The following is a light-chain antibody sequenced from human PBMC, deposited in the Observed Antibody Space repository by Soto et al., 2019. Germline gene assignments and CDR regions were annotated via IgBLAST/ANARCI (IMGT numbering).Light chain of an antibody. CDR2: EVT. Sequence: QAVVTQPPSASGSPGQSVTISCTGTSSDVGGYNYVSWYQQHPGKAPRLMIYEVTKRPSGVPGRFSGSKSGNTASLTVSGLQAEDEADYYCSSHAGINNVVFGGGTKLTVL. J-gene: IGLJ3*02. CDR3: SSHAGINNVV. CDR1: SSDVGGYNY. V-gene: IGLV2-8*01.